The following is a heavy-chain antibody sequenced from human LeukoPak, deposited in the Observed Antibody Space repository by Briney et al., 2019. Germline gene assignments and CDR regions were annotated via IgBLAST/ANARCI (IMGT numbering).Heavy chain of an antibody. V-gene: IGHV3-23*01. Sequence: GGSLRLSCAASGFTFNTYAMRWVRQAPGKGLEWVSAISGSGDSAYYADSVKGRFTISRDNSKNTLYLQVNSLRAEDTALYYCAKVWSRYFDYWGQGTLVTVSS. D-gene: IGHD3-3*01. J-gene: IGHJ4*02. CDR1: GFTFNTYA. CDR2: ISGSGDSA. CDR3: AKVWSRYFDY.